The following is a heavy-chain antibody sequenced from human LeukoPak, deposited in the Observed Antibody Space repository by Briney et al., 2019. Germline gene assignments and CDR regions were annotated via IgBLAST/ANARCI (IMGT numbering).Heavy chain of an antibody. CDR2: ISGSGGST. CDR1: GFTFSSYA. CDR3: ATPLVAAYRTSSDY. J-gene: IGHJ4*02. D-gene: IGHD2-15*01. V-gene: IGHV3-23*01. Sequence: GGSLRLSCAASGFTFSSYAMSWVRQAPGKGLEWVSAISGSGGSTYCADSVKGRFTISRDNSKNTLYLQMNSLRAEDTAVYYCATPLVAAYRTSSDYWGQGTLVTVSS.